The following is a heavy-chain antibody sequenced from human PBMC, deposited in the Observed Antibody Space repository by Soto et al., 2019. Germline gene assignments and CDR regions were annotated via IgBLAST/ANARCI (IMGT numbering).Heavy chain of an antibody. J-gene: IGHJ6*02. CDR3: ARTNIDIVVVPAANPAGYYYYGMDV. CDR2: INPSGGST. Sequence: ASVAVSCKASVYTFTSYYIHWVRQAPEQGLEWMGIINPSGGSTSYAQKFQGRVTMTRDTSTSTVYMELSSLRSEDTAVYYCARTNIDIVVVPAANPAGYYYYGMDVWGQGTTVTVSS. D-gene: IGHD2-2*01. CDR1: VYTFTSYY. V-gene: IGHV1-46*01.